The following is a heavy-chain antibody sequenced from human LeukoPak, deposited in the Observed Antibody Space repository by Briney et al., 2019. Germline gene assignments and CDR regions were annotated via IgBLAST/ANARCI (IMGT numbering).Heavy chain of an antibody. Sequence: SISIYSMNWIRQPPGKGLEWIGGIYYSGSTYYNPSLKSRVTISVDTSKNQFSLKLSSVTAADTAVYYCASHGVTIAAAGFDYWGQGTLVTVSS. CDR3: ASHGVTIAAAGFDY. CDR2: IYYSGST. CDR1: SISIYS. V-gene: IGHV4-39*01. J-gene: IGHJ4*02. D-gene: IGHD6-13*01.